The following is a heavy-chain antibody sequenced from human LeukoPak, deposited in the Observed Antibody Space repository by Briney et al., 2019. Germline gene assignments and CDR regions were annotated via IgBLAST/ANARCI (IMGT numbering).Heavy chain of an antibody. V-gene: IGHV3-74*01. Sequence: GGSLRLSCAASGITFSSYWMHWVRQAPGKGLVWVSRINSDGSSTRYADSVEGRFTISRDNAKNTLYLQMDSLRAEDTAVYFCAKGGSRHADYWGQGTLVTVSS. J-gene: IGHJ4*02. CDR2: INSDGSST. D-gene: IGHD6-13*01. CDR3: AKGGSRHADY. CDR1: GITFSSYW.